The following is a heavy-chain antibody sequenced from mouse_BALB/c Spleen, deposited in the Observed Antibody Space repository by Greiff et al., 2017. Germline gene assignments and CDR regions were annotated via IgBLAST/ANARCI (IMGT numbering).Heavy chain of an antibody. D-gene: IGHD1-1*01. J-gene: IGHJ3*01. CDR1: GYTFTSYW. CDR3: TRSALRSSWFAY. V-gene: IGHV1S22*01. CDR2: IYPGSGST. Sequence: LKQPGSELVRPGASVKLSCKASGYTFTSYWMHWVKQRPGQGLEWIGNIYPGSGSTNYDEKFKSKATLTVDTSSSTAYMQLSSLTSEDSAVYYCTRSALRSSWFAYWGQGTLVTVSA.